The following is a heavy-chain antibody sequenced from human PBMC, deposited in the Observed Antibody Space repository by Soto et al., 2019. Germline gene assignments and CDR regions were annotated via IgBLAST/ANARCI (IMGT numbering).Heavy chain of an antibody. CDR2: ISGSGGST. CDR3: AKDRPSSCSGGSCYNDY. J-gene: IGHJ4*02. Sequence: GGSLRLSCAASGFTFSSYAMSWVRQAPGKGLEWVSAISGSGGSTYYADSVKGRFTISRDNSKNTLYLQMNSLRAEDTAVYYCAKDRPSSCSGGSCYNDYWGQGTLVTVSS. CDR1: GFTFSSYA. V-gene: IGHV3-23*01. D-gene: IGHD2-15*01.